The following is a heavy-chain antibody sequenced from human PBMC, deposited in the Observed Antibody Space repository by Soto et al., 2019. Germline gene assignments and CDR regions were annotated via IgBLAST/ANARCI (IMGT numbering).Heavy chain of an antibody. CDR3: ARGETYYDILTGTAGWFDP. D-gene: IGHD3-9*01. V-gene: IGHV4-59*01. Sequence: QVQLQESGPGLVKPSETLSLTCTVSGGSISSYYWSWIRQPPGKGLEWIGYIYYSGSTNYNPSLKSRVPISVDTSKNQFSLKLSSVTAADTAVYYCARGETYYDILTGTAGWFDPWGQGTLVTVSS. J-gene: IGHJ5*02. CDR1: GGSISSYY. CDR2: IYYSGST.